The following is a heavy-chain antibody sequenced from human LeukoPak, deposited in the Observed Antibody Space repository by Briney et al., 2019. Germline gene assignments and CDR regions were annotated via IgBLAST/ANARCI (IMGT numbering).Heavy chain of an antibody. Sequence: SETLSLTCIVPGGSISSSSYYWAWIRQSPGKGLEWIGTFSSGGSAYFNPSLTSRVSISKDTSDNQFSLRLYSVTAADTAVYYCARKQTGTMYDVWGQGTQVTVSS. J-gene: IGHJ4*02. D-gene: IGHD1-7*01. CDR3: ARKQTGTMYDV. V-gene: IGHV4-39*07. CDR2: FSSGGSA. CDR1: GGSISSSSYY.